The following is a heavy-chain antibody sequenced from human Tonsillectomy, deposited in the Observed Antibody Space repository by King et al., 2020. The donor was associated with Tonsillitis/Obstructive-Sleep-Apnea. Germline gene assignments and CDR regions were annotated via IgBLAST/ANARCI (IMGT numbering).Heavy chain of an antibody. CDR3: AGGLAVASMDV. V-gene: IGHV3-11*01. D-gene: IGHD6-19*01. CDR2: ISTSGSHI. Sequence: HVQLVESGGGLVKSGGSLRLSCAAFGFTFTDYYMTWIRQAPGKGLEWVSYISTSGSHIYYADSVKGRFTFSRDNAKNSLSLQMNSLRVEDTAVYYCAGGLAVASMDVWGKGTPVTVYS. J-gene: IGHJ6*03. CDR1: GFTFTDYY.